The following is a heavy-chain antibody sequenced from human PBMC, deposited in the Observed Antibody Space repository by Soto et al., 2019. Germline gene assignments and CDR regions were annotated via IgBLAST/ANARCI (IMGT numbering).Heavy chain of an antibody. D-gene: IGHD4-17*01. CDR3: ARDRYGDYWDAFDI. CDR1: GYSISSGYY. V-gene: IGHV4-38-2*02. CDR2: IYHSGST. J-gene: IGHJ3*02. Sequence: SETLSLTCAVSGYSISSGYYWGWIRQPPGKGLEWIGSIYHSGSTYYNPSLKSRVTISXXXXXXQXSXKXXXVTAXDTAVYYCARDRYGDYWDAFDIWGQGTMDTVSS.